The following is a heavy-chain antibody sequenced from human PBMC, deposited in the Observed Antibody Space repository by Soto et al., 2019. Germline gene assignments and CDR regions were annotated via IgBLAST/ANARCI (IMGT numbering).Heavy chain of an antibody. Sequence: LRLSCAATGFTFSSYGMHWVRQAPGKGLEWVAVISYDGSNKYYADSVKGRFTISRDNSKNTLYLQMNSLRAEDTAVYYCARKKQLARSNWFDPWGQGTLVNVSS. CDR3: ARKKQLARSNWFDP. CDR1: GFTFSSYG. CDR2: ISYDGSNK. J-gene: IGHJ5*02. D-gene: IGHD6-6*01. V-gene: IGHV3-30*03.